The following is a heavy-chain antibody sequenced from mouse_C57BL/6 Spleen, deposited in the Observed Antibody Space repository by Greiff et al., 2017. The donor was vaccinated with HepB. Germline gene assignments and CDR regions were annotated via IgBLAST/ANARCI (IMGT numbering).Heavy chain of an antibody. CDR2: IYPGDGDT. CDR1: GYAFSSSW. Sequence: VQLQQSGPELVKPGASVKISCKASGYAFSSSWMNWVKLRPGKGLEWIGRIYPGDGDTNYNGKFKGKATLTADKSSSTAYMQLSSLTSEDSAVYFCARDYGSSYWYFDVWGTGTTVTVSS. D-gene: IGHD1-1*01. J-gene: IGHJ1*03. CDR3: ARDYGSSYWYFDV. V-gene: IGHV1-82*01.